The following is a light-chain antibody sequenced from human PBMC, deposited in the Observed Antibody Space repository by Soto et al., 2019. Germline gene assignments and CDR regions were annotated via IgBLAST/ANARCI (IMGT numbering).Light chain of an antibody. CDR2: DVS. V-gene: IGLV2-8*01. CDR3: ISYAGSSIWV. J-gene: IGLJ3*02. Sequence: QSALTQPPSASGSPGQSVTISCTGTSSDVGTYNYVSWYQQHPGKAPKLMIYDVSKRPSGVPDRCSGSKSGNTASLTVSGLQAEDVADYYCISYAGSSIWVVGGGTKLTVL. CDR1: SSDVGTYNY.